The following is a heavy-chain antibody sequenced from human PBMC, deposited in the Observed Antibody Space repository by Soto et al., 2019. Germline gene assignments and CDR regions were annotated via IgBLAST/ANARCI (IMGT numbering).Heavy chain of an antibody. CDR3: ARSGVGATRAYYYGMDV. CDR2: IIPIFGTA. V-gene: IGHV1-69*13. CDR1: GGTFSSYA. Sequence: ASVKVSCKASGGTFSSYAISWVRQAPGQGLEWMGGIIPIFGTANYAQKFQGRVTITADESTSTAYMELSSLRSEDTAVYYCARSGVGATRAYYYGMDVWGQGTTVTVSS. D-gene: IGHD1-26*01. J-gene: IGHJ6*02.